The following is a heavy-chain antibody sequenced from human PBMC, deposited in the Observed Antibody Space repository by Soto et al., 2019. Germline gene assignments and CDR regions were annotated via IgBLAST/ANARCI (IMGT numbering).Heavy chain of an antibody. Sequence: EVQLLESGGGLVQPGGSLRLSCAASGFTFSSYAMSWVRQAPGKGLEWVSAISGSGGSTYYADSVKGRFTISRDNSKNTLYLQMNSVGAEDTAVYYCAKGSAWITMVRGYYFDYWGQGTLVTVSS. CDR1: GFTFSSYA. V-gene: IGHV3-23*01. CDR2: ISGSGGST. J-gene: IGHJ4*02. D-gene: IGHD3-10*01. CDR3: AKGSAWITMVRGYYFDY.